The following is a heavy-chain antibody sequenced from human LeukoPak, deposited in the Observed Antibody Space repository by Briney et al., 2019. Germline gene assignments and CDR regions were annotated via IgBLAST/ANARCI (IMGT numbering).Heavy chain of an antibody. CDR3: ARLDSSGWYYFDY. D-gene: IGHD6-19*01. CDR1: GGSISSSSYY. V-gene: IGHV4-39*07. CDR2: IYYSGST. Sequence: SETLSLTRTVSGGSISSSSYYWGWIRQPPGKGLEWIGSIYYSGSTYYNPSLKSRVTISVDMSKSQFSLKLSSVTAADTAVYYCARLDSSGWYYFDYWGQGTLVTVSS. J-gene: IGHJ4*02.